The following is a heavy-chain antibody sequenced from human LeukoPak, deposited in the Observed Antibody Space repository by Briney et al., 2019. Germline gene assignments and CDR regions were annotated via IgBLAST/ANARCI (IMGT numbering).Heavy chain of an antibody. D-gene: IGHD1-1*01. J-gene: IGHJ4*02. V-gene: IGHV1-69*13. CDR2: IIPIFGTA. CDR3: ARGGDWNDPVY. CDR1: GGTFSSYA. Sequence: ASVKVSRKAFGGTFSSYAISWVRQAPGQGLEWMGGIIPIFGTANYAQKFQGRVTITADESTSTAYMELSSLRSEDTAVYYCARGGDWNDPVYWGQGTLVTVSS.